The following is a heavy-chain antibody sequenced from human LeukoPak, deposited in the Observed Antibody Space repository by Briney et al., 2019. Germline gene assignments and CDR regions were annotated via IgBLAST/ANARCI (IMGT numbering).Heavy chain of an antibody. CDR2: ISGDAADT. Sequence: GGSLRLSCAASGFTFTGYAMSWLRQAPGKGLEFVSAISGDAADTFYADSVKGRFTVSRDNSQNILYLQLSNLRAEDTAVYYCARGDSDFWSGFDYWGQGTLVTVSS. CDR1: GFTFTGYA. D-gene: IGHD3-3*01. V-gene: IGHV3-23*01. CDR3: ARGDSDFWSGFDY. J-gene: IGHJ4*02.